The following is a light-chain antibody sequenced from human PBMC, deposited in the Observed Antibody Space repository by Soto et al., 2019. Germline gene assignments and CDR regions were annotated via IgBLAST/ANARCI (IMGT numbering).Light chain of an antibody. V-gene: IGLV2-14*01. Sequence: QSALTQPDSVSGYLGESITISCTGTNTDIGSYNYVSWYQQRPGKAQKLVIYDVSSRPSGISNHFSGSKSSFTATQTISGLQAVDDAHYYCSSYRAYRTLEVFGTGTRSPS. J-gene: IGLJ1*01. CDR3: SSYRAYRTLEV. CDR2: DVS. CDR1: NTDIGSYNY.